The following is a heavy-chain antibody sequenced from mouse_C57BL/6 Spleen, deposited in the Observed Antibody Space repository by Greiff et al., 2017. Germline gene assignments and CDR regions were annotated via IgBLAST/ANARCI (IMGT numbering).Heavy chain of an antibody. CDR2: ISYSGST. J-gene: IGHJ1*03. D-gene: IGHD3-3*01. CDR3: ARERDLHWYFDV. Sequence: EVQVVESGPGMVKPSPSLSLTCTVTGYSITSGYDWHWIRHFPGNKLEWMGYISYSGSTNYNPSLKSRISITHDTSKNHFFLKLNSVTTEDTATYYCARERDLHWYFDVWGTGTTVTVSS. CDR1: GYSITSGYD. V-gene: IGHV3-1*01.